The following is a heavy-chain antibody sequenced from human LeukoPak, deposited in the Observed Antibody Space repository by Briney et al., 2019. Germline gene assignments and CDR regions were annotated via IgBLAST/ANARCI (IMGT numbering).Heavy chain of an antibody. CDR2: IWYDGSNK. CDR1: GFTFSSYG. D-gene: IGHD2-15*01. J-gene: IGHJ4*02. Sequence: GRSLRLSCAASGFTFSSYGMHWVRQAPGKGLEWVAVIWYDGSNKYYADSVKGRFTISRDSSKNTLYLQMNSLRAEDTAVYYCARGGTYCSGGSCYSLDYWGQGTLVTVSS. CDR3: ARGGTYCSGGSCYSLDY. V-gene: IGHV3-33*01.